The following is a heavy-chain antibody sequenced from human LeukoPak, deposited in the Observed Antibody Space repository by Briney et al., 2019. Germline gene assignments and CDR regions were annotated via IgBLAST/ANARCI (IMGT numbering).Heavy chain of an antibody. CDR1: GGSFSGYY. D-gene: IGHD6-19*01. CDR2: INHSGST. J-gene: IGHJ4*02. Sequence: SETLSLTCAVYGGSFSGYYWSWIRQPPGKGLEWIGEINHSGSTNYNPSLKSRVTISVDTSKNQFSLKLSSVTAADTAVYYCARGSRGTYSSGLYYFDYWGQGTLVTVSS. V-gene: IGHV4-34*01. CDR3: ARGSRGTYSSGLYYFDY.